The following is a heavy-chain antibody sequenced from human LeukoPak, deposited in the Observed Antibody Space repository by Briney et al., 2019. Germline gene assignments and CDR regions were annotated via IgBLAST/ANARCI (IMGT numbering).Heavy chain of an antibody. D-gene: IGHD3-22*01. V-gene: IGHV3-23*01. Sequence: GGSLRLSCAASGFTFSSYAMSWVRQAPGKGLEWVSAISGSGGSTYYADSVKGRFTISRDNSKNTLYLQMNSLRAEDTAVYYCAKDGGITMMVVSPQFGYYGMDVWGQGTTVTVSS. J-gene: IGHJ6*02. CDR2: ISGSGGST. CDR3: AKDGGITMMVVSPQFGYYGMDV. CDR1: GFTFSSYA.